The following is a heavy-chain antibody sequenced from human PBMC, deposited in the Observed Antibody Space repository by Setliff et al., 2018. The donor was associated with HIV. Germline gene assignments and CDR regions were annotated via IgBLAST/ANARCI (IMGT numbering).Heavy chain of an antibody. D-gene: IGHD6-13*01. CDR2: IYASGST. Sequence: SETLSLTCAVSGGSMSSYYWSWIRQTPGKGLEWIGYIYASGSTKYNPSLESRVTISVDTSKNQFSLKLSSVTAADTAVYYCARGSSWQYYYYYYMDVWGKGTTVTVSS. V-gene: IGHV4-59*12. CDR3: ARGSSWQYYYYYYMDV. CDR1: GGSMSSYY. J-gene: IGHJ6*03.